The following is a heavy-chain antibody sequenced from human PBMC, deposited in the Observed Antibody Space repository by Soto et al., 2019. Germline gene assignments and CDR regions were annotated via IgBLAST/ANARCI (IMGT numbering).Heavy chain of an antibody. J-gene: IGHJ6*02. Sequence: QVQLVQSGAEVKKPGSSVKVSCKASGGTFSSYAISWVRQAPGQGLEWMGGIIPIFGTANYAQKFQGRVTITADESTSTAYMELSSLRSEDTTVYYCARDVRNNYGELLGMDVWGQGTTVTVSS. CDR2: IIPIFGTA. V-gene: IGHV1-69*01. CDR1: GGTFSSYA. CDR3: ARDVRNNYGELLGMDV. D-gene: IGHD3-10*01.